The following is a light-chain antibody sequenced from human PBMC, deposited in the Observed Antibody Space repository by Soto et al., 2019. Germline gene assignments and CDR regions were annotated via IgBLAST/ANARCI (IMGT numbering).Light chain of an antibody. J-gene: IGKJ4*01. CDR1: QSVSSSY. CDR2: GAS. V-gene: IGKV3-20*01. Sequence: EIVLTQSPGTLSLSPGERATLSCRASQSVSSSYLAWYQQKPGQAPRLLIYGASSRATGIPDRLSGSGSGTDFTLTISRLEPEDFAVYYCQQYGSSPVLTFGGGTKVEIK. CDR3: QQYGSSPVLT.